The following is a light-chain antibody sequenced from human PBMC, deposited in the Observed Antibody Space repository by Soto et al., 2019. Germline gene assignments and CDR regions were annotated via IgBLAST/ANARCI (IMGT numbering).Light chain of an antibody. J-gene: IGKJ1*01. CDR1: QTISSW. CDR2: TAS. Sequence: DIQMTQSPSTLSGSVGDRVTITCRASQTISSWLAWYQQKPGKAPKLLIYTASTLESGVPSRFSASGSGTEFTLTISSLHPDDFATYYCQQYNSYSPWTFGPGTKVDIK. CDR3: QQYNSYSPWT. V-gene: IGKV1-5*01.